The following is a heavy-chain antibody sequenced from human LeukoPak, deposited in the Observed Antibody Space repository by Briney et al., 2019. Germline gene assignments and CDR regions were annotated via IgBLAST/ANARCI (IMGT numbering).Heavy chain of an antibody. J-gene: IGHJ5*02. V-gene: IGHV1-2*02. CDR2: INPNSGGT. Sequence: GASVKVSCKASGYTFTGYYVHWVRQAPGQGLEWMGWINPNSGGTNYAQKFQGRVTMTRDTSISTAYMELSRLRSDDTAVYYCARGQGSIYGSGSFHWFDPWGQGTLVTVSS. D-gene: IGHD3-10*01. CDR1: GYTFTGYY. CDR3: ARGQGSIYGSGSFHWFDP.